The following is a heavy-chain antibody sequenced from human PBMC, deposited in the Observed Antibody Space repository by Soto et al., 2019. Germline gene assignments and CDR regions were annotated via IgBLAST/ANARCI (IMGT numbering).Heavy chain of an antibody. CDR2: IIPIFRTA. V-gene: IGHV1-69*01. J-gene: IGHJ6*02. D-gene: IGHD1-7*01. CDR3: AREMYNWNYGRGYYYHYGMDV. CDR1: GGTRTSYG. Sequence: XSVKLSCWAFGGTRTSYGSSGVRRAPGQGLELLGGIIPIFRTANYAQKFQGRVTITADESTSTAYMELSSMRSEDPAVYHCAREMYNWNYGRGYYYHYGMDVWGQGPTVTVSS.